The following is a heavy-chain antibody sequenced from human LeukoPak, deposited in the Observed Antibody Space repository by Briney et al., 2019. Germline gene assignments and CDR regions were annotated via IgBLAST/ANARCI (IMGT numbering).Heavy chain of an antibody. D-gene: IGHD1-1*01. CDR2: IYTSGST. CDR1: GGSISSGSYY. J-gene: IGHJ3*02. Sequence: SETLSLTCTVSGGSISSGSYYWSWIRQPAGKGLEWIGRIYTSGSTNYNPSLKSRATISVDTSKNQFSLKLSSVTAADTAVYYCATGTTGTAAFDIWGQGTMVTVSS. CDR3: ATGTTGTAAFDI. V-gene: IGHV4-61*02.